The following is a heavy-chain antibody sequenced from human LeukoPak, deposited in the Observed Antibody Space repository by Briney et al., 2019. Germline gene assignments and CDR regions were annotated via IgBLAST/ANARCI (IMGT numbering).Heavy chain of an antibody. CDR3: ARGIFGYSYGYDPRAYYFDY. Sequence: SETLSPTCAVYGGSFIGYYWSWIRQPPGKGLEWIGEINHSGSTNYNPSLKSRVTISVDTSKNQFSLKLSSVTAADTAVYYCARGIFGYSYGYDPRAYYFDYWGQGTLVTVSS. D-gene: IGHD5-18*01. J-gene: IGHJ4*02. V-gene: IGHV4-34*01. CDR2: INHSGST. CDR1: GGSFIGYY.